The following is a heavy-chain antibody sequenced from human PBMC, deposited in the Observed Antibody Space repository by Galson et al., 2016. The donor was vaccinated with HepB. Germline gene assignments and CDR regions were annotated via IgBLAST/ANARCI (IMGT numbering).Heavy chain of an antibody. V-gene: IGHV1-3*01. J-gene: IGHJ4*02. D-gene: IGHD6-13*01. CDR2: INAGTGNT. Sequence: VKVSCKASGYTFASYGIHWVRQAPGQSLEWMGWINAGTGNTRYSQTLQARVTITRDTSANTAYMELTSLKSEDTAVYYCARSTVSSGTLYFDYWGQGPLVTVSS. CDR3: ARSTVSSGTLYFDY. CDR1: GYTFASYG.